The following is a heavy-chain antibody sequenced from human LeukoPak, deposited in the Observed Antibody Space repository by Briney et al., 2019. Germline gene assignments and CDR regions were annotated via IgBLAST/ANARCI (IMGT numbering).Heavy chain of an antibody. J-gene: IGHJ4*02. CDR1: GFTFSDYA. Sequence: GGSLRLSCAASGFTFSDYAMSWVRQAPGKGLEWVSAISGSRGTTYYADSVKGQFTISRDNSKNTLYLQMNSLRADDTAVYYCAKDKDFDILTAYYYWGQGTLVTVSS. V-gene: IGHV3-23*01. CDR3: AKDKDFDILTAYYY. D-gene: IGHD3-9*01. CDR2: ISGSRGTT.